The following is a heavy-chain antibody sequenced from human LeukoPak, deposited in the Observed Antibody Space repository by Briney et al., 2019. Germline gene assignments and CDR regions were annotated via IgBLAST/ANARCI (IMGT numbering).Heavy chain of an antibody. CDR1: GGSISSYY. D-gene: IGHD1-26*01. V-gene: IGHV4-4*07. CDR2: IYTSGST. Sequence: PSESLSLTCTVSGGSISSYYWSWIRQPAGKGLEWIGRIYTSGSTNYNPSLKSRVTMSVDTSKNQFSLKLSSVTAADTAVYYCRVGATTYYYYMDVWGKGTTVTVSS. CDR3: RVGATTYYYYMDV. J-gene: IGHJ6*03.